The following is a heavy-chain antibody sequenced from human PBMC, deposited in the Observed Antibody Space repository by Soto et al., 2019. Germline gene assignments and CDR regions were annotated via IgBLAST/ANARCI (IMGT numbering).Heavy chain of an antibody. CDR3: ASRVDTAMVHYYYYYGMDV. V-gene: IGHV4-39*01. D-gene: IGHD5-18*01. Sequence: SETLSLTCTVSGGSISSSSYYWGWIRQPPGKGLEWIGSIYYSGSTYYNPSLKSRVTISVDTSKNQFSLKLSSVTAADTAVYYCASRVDTAMVHYYYYYGMDVWGQGTTVTVSS. J-gene: IGHJ6*02. CDR2: IYYSGST. CDR1: GGSISSSSYY.